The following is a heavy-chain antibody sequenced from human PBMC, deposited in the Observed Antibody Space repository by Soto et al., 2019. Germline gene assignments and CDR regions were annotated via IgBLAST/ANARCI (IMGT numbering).Heavy chain of an antibody. CDR2: IHSDDST. CDR3: ARDASGPFDY. Sequence: GGSLRLSCSVAGFTVSDSMSWVRQAPGKGLECVSFIHSDDSTHYTDSVRGRFTISRDNSKNTLYLQMDRLRVDDTAVYFCARDASGPFDYWGQGTLVTVSS. CDR1: GFTVSDS. V-gene: IGHV3-53*01. D-gene: IGHD6-19*01. J-gene: IGHJ4*02.